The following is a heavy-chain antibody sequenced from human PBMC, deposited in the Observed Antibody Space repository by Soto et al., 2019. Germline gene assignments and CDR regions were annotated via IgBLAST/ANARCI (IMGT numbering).Heavy chain of an antibody. CDR3: SGDCLGSYYNGYYYYYGMDV. Sequence: GGSLRLSCAASGFTFSSYWMSWVRQAPGKGLEWVANIKQDGSEKYYVDSVKGRFTISRDNAKNSLYLQMNSLRAEDTAVYYCSGDCLGSYYNGYYYYYGMDVWGQGTTVTVSS. CDR1: GFTFSSYW. D-gene: IGHD3-10*02. V-gene: IGHV3-7*04. J-gene: IGHJ6*02. CDR2: IKQDGSEK.